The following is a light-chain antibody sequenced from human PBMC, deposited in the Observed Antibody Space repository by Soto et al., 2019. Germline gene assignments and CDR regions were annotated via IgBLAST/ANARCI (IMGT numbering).Light chain of an antibody. V-gene: IGKV3-15*01. CDR2: GAS. CDR1: QSVSSN. J-gene: IGKJ2*01. CDR3: QQYINWPPYT. Sequence: EIVMTQSPATLSESPGEIATLSCRASQSVSSNLAWYQQKPGHAPSLLTYGASTRATGIPARFSGSGSGTEFTITISSLQSEDFAVYYCQQYINWPPYTFGQGTKLDIK.